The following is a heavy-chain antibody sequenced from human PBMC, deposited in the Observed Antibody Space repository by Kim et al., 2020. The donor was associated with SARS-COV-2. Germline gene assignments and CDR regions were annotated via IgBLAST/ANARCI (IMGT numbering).Heavy chain of an antibody. V-gene: IGHV4-34*01. Sequence: SETLSLTCAVYGGSFSGYYWSWIRQPPGKGLEWIGEINHSGSTNYNPSLKSRVTISVDTSKNQFSLKLSSVTAADTAVYYCASSLSRYGSGSYIRDVWGKGTTVTVSS. CDR3: ASSLSRYGSGSYIRDV. J-gene: IGHJ6*04. D-gene: IGHD3-10*01. CDR1: GGSFSGYY. CDR2: INHSGST.